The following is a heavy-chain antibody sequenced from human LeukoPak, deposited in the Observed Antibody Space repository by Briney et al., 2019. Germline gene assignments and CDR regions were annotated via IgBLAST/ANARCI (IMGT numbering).Heavy chain of an antibody. Sequence: PGGSLRLSCAASGFTFSSYWMSWVRQAPGKGLEWVANIKQDGSEKYYVDSVKGRFTISRDNAKNSLYLQMNSLRAEDTAVYYCARDHSGYDGIYYFDYWGQGTLVTVSS. D-gene: IGHD5-12*01. CDR2: IKQDGSEK. J-gene: IGHJ4*02. CDR3: ARDHSGYDGIYYFDY. CDR1: GFTFSSYW. V-gene: IGHV3-7*01.